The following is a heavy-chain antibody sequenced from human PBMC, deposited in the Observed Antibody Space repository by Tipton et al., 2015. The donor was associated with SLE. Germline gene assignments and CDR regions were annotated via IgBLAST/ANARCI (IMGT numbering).Heavy chain of an antibody. CDR2: IYSSGDR. Sequence: GLVKPSETLSLTCAVSGYSISSGYYWGWIRQSAGRGLEWIGRIYSSGDRDYNPSLRSRVTMSVDTSKNQFSLRLTSVTAADTAVYYCARTLGAIAHTVYDAFDIWGQGKMVTVSS. CDR3: ARTLGAIAHTVYDAFDI. V-gene: IGHV4-38-2*01. CDR1: GYSISSGYY. D-gene: IGHD1-26*01. J-gene: IGHJ3*02.